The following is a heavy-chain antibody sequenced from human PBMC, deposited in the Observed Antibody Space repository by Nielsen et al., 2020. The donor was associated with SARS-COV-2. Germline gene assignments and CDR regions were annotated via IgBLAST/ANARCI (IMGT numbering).Heavy chain of an antibody. J-gene: IGHJ4*02. CDR3: ARGGIAVAGPYYFDY. V-gene: IGHV3-30-3*01. Sequence: GGSLRLSCVASEISFRSYAMHWVRQAPGKGLEWVAVISYDGSNKYYADSVKGRFTISRDNSKNTLYLQMNSLRAEDTAVYYCARGGIAVAGPYYFDYWGQGTLVTVSS. CDR2: ISYDGSNK. CDR1: EISFRSYA. D-gene: IGHD6-19*01.